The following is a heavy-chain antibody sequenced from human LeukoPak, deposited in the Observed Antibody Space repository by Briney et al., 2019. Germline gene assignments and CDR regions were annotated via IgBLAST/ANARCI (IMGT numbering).Heavy chain of an antibody. Sequence: GASVKVSCKASGYTFTSYDIHWVRQATGQGLEWMGWISAYNGNTNYAQKLQGRVTMTTDTSTSTAYMELRSLRSDDTAVYYCARGRYSSSSFPFDYWGQGTLVTVSS. J-gene: IGHJ4*02. V-gene: IGHV1-18*01. CDR1: GYTFTSYD. CDR3: ARGRYSSSSFPFDY. D-gene: IGHD6-6*01. CDR2: ISAYNGNT.